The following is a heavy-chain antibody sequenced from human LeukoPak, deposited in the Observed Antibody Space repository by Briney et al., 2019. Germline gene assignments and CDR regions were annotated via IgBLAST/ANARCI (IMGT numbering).Heavy chain of an antibody. V-gene: IGHV3-7*01. CDR3: ATQSGPSYYEGSGLFGY. Sequence: PGGSLRLSCAASGFTFTNYWMTWVRQAPGKGLEWVANIKQDGSEKHYVDSVKGRFTISRDNAKNSLYLQMNSLRAEDTAVYYCATQSGPSYYEGSGLFGYWGQGTLVTVSS. CDR1: GFTFTNYW. J-gene: IGHJ4*02. CDR2: IKQDGSEK. D-gene: IGHD3-22*01.